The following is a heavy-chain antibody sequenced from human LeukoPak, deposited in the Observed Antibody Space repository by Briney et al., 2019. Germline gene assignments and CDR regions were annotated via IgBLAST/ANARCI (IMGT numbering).Heavy chain of an antibody. CDR3: ARVLRYFDWLSKPAYYYYYMDV. J-gene: IGHJ6*03. CDR2: IYPGDSDT. V-gene: IGHV5-51*01. Sequence: GESLKISCQGSGYSLTSYWIGWVRQMPGKGLEWMGIIYPGDSDTRYSPSFQGQVTISADKSISTAYLQWSSLKASDTAMYYCARVLRYFDWLSKPAYYYYYMDVWGKGTTVTVSS. CDR1: GYSLTSYW. D-gene: IGHD3-9*01.